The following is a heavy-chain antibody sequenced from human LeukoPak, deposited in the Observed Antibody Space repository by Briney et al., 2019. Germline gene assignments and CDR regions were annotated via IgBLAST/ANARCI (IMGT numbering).Heavy chain of an antibody. J-gene: IGHJ4*02. Sequence: SETLSLTCTVSGGSISSGGYYWSWIRQHPGKGLEWIGYIYYSGSTYYNPSLKSRVTISVDTSKNQFSLKLSSVTAADTAVYYCAAPTGNCSSTSCYFSPFDYWGQGTLVTVSS. CDR3: AAPTGNCSSTSCYFSPFDY. V-gene: IGHV4-31*03. D-gene: IGHD2-2*01. CDR1: GGSISSGGYY. CDR2: IYYSGST.